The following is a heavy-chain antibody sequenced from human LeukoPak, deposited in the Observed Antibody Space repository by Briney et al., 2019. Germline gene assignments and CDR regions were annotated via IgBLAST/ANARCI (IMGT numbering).Heavy chain of an antibody. CDR3: ARDRDSSGWYADY. CDR2: IWYDGSNK. V-gene: IGHV3-33*01. Sequence: GRSLRLSCAASGFTFSSYGMHWVRQAPGKGLEWVAVIWYDGSNKYYADSVKGRFTISRDNSKNTLYLQMNSLRAEDTAVYYCARDRDSSGWYADYWGQGTLVTVSS. D-gene: IGHD6-19*01. CDR1: GFTFSSYG. J-gene: IGHJ4*02.